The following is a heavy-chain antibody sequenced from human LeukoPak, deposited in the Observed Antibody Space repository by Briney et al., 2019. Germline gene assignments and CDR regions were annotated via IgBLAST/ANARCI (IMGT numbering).Heavy chain of an antibody. J-gene: IGHJ4*02. Sequence: GGSLRLSCAASGFTFGSYSMKWVRQAPGKGLEWVSYISHDSTTIHYADSVKGRFTISRDNSKNTLYLQMSSLRAEDTAVYYCVKERGYCSGGSCYFDYWGQVTLVTVSS. CDR3: VKERGYCSGGSCYFDY. CDR1: GFTFGSYS. CDR2: ISHDSTTI. D-gene: IGHD2-15*01. V-gene: IGHV3-48*01.